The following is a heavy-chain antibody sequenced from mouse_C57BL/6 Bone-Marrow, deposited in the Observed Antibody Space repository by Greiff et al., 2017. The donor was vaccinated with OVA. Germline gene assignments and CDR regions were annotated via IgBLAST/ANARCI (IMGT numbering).Heavy chain of an antibody. J-gene: IGHJ1*03. CDR3: ARGSSQVFDV. Sequence: EVQGVESGPGLAKPSQTLSLPCSVTGYSITSDYWNWIRKFPGHNLEYMGYISYSGSTYYNPSLKSRISITRDTSKNQYSLQWNAMTTEDTATYCGARGSSQVFDVWGTGTTVTVSS. CDR2: ISYSGST. CDR1: GYSITSDY. V-gene: IGHV3-8*01.